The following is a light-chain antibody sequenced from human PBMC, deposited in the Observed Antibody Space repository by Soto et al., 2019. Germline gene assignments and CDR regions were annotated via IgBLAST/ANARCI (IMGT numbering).Light chain of an antibody. V-gene: IGKV1-5*01. CDR2: DAS. CDR3: QQYNSYSLT. Sequence: EIQMTQSASTLSKTVGDRVTITCRAGQSISSWLAWYQQKPGKAPKLLIYDASSLESGVPSRFSGSGSGTEFTLTISSLQPDDFATYYCQQYNSYSLTFGGGTKVDIK. CDR1: QSISSW. J-gene: IGKJ4*01.